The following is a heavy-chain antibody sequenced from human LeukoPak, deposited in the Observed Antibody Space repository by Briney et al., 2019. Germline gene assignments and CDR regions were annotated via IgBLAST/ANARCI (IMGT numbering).Heavy chain of an antibody. CDR3: ARDGLEYGGYPNWFDP. V-gene: IGHV1-2*02. D-gene: IGHD5-12*01. CDR2: INPNSGGT. Sequence: ASVKVSCKASGYTFTGYYMHWVRQAPGQGLEWMGWINPNSGGTNYAQKFQGRVTMTRDTSISTAYMELSRLRSDDTAVYYCARDGLEYGGYPNWFDPWGQGTLVTVSS. J-gene: IGHJ5*02. CDR1: GYTFTGYY.